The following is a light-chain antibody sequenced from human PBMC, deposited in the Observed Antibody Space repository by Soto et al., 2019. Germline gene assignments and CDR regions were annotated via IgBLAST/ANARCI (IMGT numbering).Light chain of an antibody. CDR1: SSNIGNNY. CDR2: DNN. J-gene: IGLJ1*01. CDR3: GTWDSSLSAL. Sequence: QSVLTQPPSVSVAPGQKVTISCSGSSSNIGNNYVSWYQQLPGTAPKLLIYDNNKRPSGIPDRFSGSKSGTSATLGITGLQTGDEADYYCGTWDSSLSALFGTGTKLTVL. V-gene: IGLV1-51*01.